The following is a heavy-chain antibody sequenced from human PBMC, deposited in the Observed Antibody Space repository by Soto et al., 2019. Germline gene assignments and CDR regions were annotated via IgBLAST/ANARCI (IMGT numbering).Heavy chain of an antibody. Sequence: SETQSLTCTVSGGSVSSSSCYWGWIRQPPGKGLEWIGSIYHSGSTYYNPSLKSRVTISVDTSKNQFSLKLSSVTAADTAVYYCARQGRAGYCISTSCYRSGAFDIWGQGTMVTVSS. V-gene: IGHV4-39*01. CDR3: ARQGRAGYCISTSCYRSGAFDI. CDR2: IYHSGST. D-gene: IGHD2-2*01. CDR1: GGSVSSSSCY. J-gene: IGHJ3*02.